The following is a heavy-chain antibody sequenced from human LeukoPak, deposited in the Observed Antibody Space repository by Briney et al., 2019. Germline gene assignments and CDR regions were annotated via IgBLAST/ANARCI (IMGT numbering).Heavy chain of an antibody. Sequence: GASVKVSCKASGYTFTSYGISWVRQAPGQGLEWMGWINAYNGNTNYAQKLQGRVTMTTDTSTSTAYMELRSLRSDDTAVYYCARGNGQEYYGDYAHALDYWGQGTLVTVSS. J-gene: IGHJ4*02. CDR1: GYTFTSYG. V-gene: IGHV1-18*01. D-gene: IGHD4-17*01. CDR3: ARGNGQEYYGDYAHALDY. CDR2: INAYNGNT.